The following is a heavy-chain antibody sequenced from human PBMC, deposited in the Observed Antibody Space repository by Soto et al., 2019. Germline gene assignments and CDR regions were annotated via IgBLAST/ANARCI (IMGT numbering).Heavy chain of an antibody. J-gene: IGHJ6*02. CDR3: ARARMVRGIISYHGMDV. V-gene: IGHV4-31*01. D-gene: IGHD3-10*01. Sequence: QVQLQESGPGLVKSSQTLSLTCTVSGGSISSDGNYWSWIRQHPGKGLEWIGYIYYSGRTNYNPYPTSQITFAIGTAKDQFSLKLYPVNGGGTAGYYCARARMVRGIISYHGMDVWGQGTKVPGSS. CDR2: IYYSGRT. CDR1: GGSISSDGNY.